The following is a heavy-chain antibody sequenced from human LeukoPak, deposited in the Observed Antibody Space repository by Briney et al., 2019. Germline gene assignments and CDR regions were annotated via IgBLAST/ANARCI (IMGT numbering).Heavy chain of an antibody. V-gene: IGHV4-34*01. J-gene: IGHJ4*02. CDR3: ARGPPCEFGTSGFYYDY. D-gene: IGHD3-22*01. Sequence: SETLSLTCAVYGGSFSYYYSSWIRQPPGKRLEWIGEINDSGSTNYNPSLTSRVTMSADTSKNQFSLKLSSVTAADTAVYYCARGPPCEFGTSGFYYDYWGQGTGVTVSS. CDR1: GGSFSYYY. CDR2: INDSGST.